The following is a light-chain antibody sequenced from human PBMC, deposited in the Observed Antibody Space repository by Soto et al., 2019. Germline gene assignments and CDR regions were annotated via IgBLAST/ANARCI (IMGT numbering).Light chain of an antibody. J-gene: IGKJ3*01. V-gene: IGKV3-20*01. CDR3: QSYGRTVFT. CDR1: QTISNTY. Sequence: EIVLTQSPGTLSSSPGEVATLACRASQTISNTYLAWYQQKPGQAPRLLIYGASSRATGIPDRFSGSRSGTDFTLTISGLEPEDFAVYYQSYGRTVFTFGPGTKVDIK. CDR2: GAS.